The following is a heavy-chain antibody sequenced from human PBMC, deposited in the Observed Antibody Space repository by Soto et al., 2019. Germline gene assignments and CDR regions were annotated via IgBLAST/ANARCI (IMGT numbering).Heavy chain of an antibody. CDR3: ARHHSNYYDTSGYLSWFDP. D-gene: IGHD3-22*01. CDR2: ISNIGFT. Sequence: PSETLSLTCPFSGVSISNHYCSWIRLSPGKGLEWIGYISNIGFTRYNPSLKSRVIISVDTSKNQFSLKLSSVTAADTAVYYCARHHSNYYDTSGYLSWFDPWGQGTLVTVSS. V-gene: IGHV4-59*11. CDR1: GVSISNHY. J-gene: IGHJ5*02.